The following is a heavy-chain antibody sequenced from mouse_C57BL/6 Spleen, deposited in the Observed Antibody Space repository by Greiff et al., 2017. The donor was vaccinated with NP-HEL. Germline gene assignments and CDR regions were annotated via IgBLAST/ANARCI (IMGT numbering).Heavy chain of an antibody. D-gene: IGHD1-1*01. Sequence: VESGASVKMSCKASGYTFTDYNMHWVKQSHGKSLEWIGYINPNNGGTSYNQKFKGKATLTVNKSSSTAYMELRSLTSEDSAVYYCARGEIYYYGSSSYYFDYWGQGTTLTVSS. J-gene: IGHJ2*01. CDR2: INPNNGGT. CDR3: ARGEIYYYGSSSYYFDY. CDR1: GYTFTDYN. V-gene: IGHV1-22*01.